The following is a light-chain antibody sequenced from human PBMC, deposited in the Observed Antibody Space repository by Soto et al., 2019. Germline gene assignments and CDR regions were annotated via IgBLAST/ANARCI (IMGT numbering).Light chain of an antibody. CDR2: EVN. V-gene: IGLV2-14*01. CDR1: SSGIGLYNY. CDR3: SCLSTTSTPIV. Sequence: QSAMSQPASMSGSPGQSITIPCTGASSGIGLYNYVSWYQHHPGKAPKLLISEVNIRPSGLSDRFSASKAGNTASLTISGLQPKDEAYYYCSCLSTTSTPIVFGTGTKLTVL. J-gene: IGLJ1*01.